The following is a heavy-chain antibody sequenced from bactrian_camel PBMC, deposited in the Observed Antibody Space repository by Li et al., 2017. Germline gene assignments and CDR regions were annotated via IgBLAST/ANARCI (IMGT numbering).Heavy chain of an antibody. V-gene: IGHV3S40*01. J-gene: IGHJ4*01. Sequence: DVQLVESGGGLVQPGGSLRLSCAASGFSFTETGMYWVRQAPGKGLEWVSTASTGGATYYADSVKGRFTISRDDAKNTMYLQMNSLKPDDTAVYYCVADGGGTWCPLRYEYYHWGQGTQVTVS. CDR3: VADGGGTWCPLRYEYYH. CDR2: ASTGGAT. D-gene: IGHD2*01. CDR1: GFSFTETG.